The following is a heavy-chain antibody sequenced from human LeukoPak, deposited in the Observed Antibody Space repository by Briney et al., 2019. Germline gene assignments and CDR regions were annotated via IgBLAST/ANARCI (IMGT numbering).Heavy chain of an antibody. CDR2: IYHSGST. CDR1: GGSISSVTW. CDR3: ARRDEQLFDY. Sequence: PSGTLSLTCAVSGGSISSVTWWSWVGRPPGKGLEWIGEIYHSGSTNYNPSLKSRVTISVDKSKNQFSLKVSSVTAADTAVYYCARRDEQLFDYWGQGTLVTVSS. J-gene: IGHJ4*02. V-gene: IGHV4-4*02. D-gene: IGHD5-18*01.